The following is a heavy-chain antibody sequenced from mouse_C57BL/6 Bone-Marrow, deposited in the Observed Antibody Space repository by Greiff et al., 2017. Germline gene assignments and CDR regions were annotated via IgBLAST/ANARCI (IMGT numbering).Heavy chain of an antibody. CDR3: ARPAQATFAY. Sequence: EVQLQQSGPELVKPGASVKIPCKASGYTFTDYNMDWVKQSHGKSLEWIGDINPNNGGTIYNQKFKGKATLAVDKSSSTAYMELRSLTSEDTAVYYCARPAQATFAYWGQGTLVTVSA. V-gene: IGHV1-18*01. CDR2: INPNNGGT. J-gene: IGHJ3*01. D-gene: IGHD3-2*02. CDR1: GYTFTDYN.